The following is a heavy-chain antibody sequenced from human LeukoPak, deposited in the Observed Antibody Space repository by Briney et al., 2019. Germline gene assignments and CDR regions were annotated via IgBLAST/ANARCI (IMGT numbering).Heavy chain of an antibody. CDR3: AAAPNSKYFDY. V-gene: IGHV3-7*01. J-gene: IGHJ4*02. D-gene: IGHD2-8*01. CDR2: IKEDGSEK. Sequence: PGGSLRLSCAASGFPFNSHWMSWVRQAPGKGREWVANIKEDGSEKTYVDSVKGRFTISRDNAKNSVYLQMDSLRVEDTAVYYCAAAPNSKYFDYWGQGNLVTVS. CDR1: GFPFNSHW.